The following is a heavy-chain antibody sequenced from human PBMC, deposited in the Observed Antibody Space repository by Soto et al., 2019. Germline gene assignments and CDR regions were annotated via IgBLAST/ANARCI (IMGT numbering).Heavy chain of an antibody. Sequence: GGSLRLSCAASGFTFSSYGMHLVRQAPGKGLEWVAVISYDGSNKYYADSVKGRFTISRDNSKNTLYLQMNSLRAEDTAVYYCAKARRGEAVAMLDYWGQGTLVTVSS. CDR3: AKARRGEAVAMLDY. V-gene: IGHV3-30*18. CDR2: ISYDGSNK. CDR1: GFTFSSYG. J-gene: IGHJ4*02. D-gene: IGHD6-19*01.